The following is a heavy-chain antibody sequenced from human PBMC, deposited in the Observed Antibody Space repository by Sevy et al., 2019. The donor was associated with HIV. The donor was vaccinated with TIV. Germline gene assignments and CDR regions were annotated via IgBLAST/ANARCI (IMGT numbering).Heavy chain of an antibody. V-gene: IGHV3-7*01. CDR3: ARDLTAPCYYYGMDV. D-gene: IGHD1-20*01. J-gene: IGHJ6*02. CDR1: GFTFSSFF. CDR2: IKQDGSEK. Sequence: GGSLRLSCAASGFTFSSFFMSWVRQAPGKGLEWVANIKQDGSEKYYVDSVKGRFTISRDNARNSVYLQMNSLRAEDTGVYYCARDLTAPCYYYGMDVWGQGTMVTVSS.